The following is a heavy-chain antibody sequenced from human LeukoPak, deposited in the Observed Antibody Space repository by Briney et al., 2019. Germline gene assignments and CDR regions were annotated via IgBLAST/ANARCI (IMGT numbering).Heavy chain of an antibody. CDR1: GGTFSSYA. V-gene: IGHV1-69*04. D-gene: IGHD3-10*01. Sequence: ASVKVSCKASGGTFSSYAISWVRQAPGQGLEWMGRIIPILGIANYAQKFQGRVTITADKSTSTAYMELSSLRSEDTAVYYCAKEGITMVRGVNRWFDPWGQGTLVTVSS. J-gene: IGHJ5*02. CDR3: AKEGITMVRGVNRWFDP. CDR2: IIPILGIA.